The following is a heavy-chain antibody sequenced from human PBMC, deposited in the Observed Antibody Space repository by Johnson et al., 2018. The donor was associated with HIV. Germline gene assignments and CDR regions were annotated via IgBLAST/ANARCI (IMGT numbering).Heavy chain of an antibody. Sequence: MQLVESGGGLVQPGGSLRLSCAASGFTVSSNYMTWVRQGPGKGLEWVSVLNSGGGTYFADSVKGRFTISRDNSKNTLYLQMNSLRAEDTAVYYCASHQTAGLRLGDLSSYDAFDIWGQGTMVTVSS. CDR3: ASHQTAGLRLGDLSSYDAFDI. D-gene: IGHD3-16*02. V-gene: IGHV3-66*04. CDR2: LNSGGGT. CDR1: GFTVSSNY. J-gene: IGHJ3*02.